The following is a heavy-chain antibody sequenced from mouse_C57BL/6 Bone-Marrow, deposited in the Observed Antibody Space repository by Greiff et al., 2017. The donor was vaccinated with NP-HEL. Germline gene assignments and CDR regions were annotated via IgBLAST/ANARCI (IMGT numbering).Heavy chain of an antibody. CDR3: ERAYDYDGNYAMDY. D-gene: IGHD2-4*01. V-gene: IGHV1-47*01. Sequence: VQLQESGAELVKPGASVKMSCKASSYTFTTYPIEWMKQNHGKSLEWIGNFHPYNDDTKYNEKFKGKATLTVEKSSSTDYLELSRLTSDDYAVYDCERAYDYDGNYAMDYWGQGTSVTVSS. J-gene: IGHJ4*01. CDR2: FHPYNDDT. CDR1: SYTFTTYP.